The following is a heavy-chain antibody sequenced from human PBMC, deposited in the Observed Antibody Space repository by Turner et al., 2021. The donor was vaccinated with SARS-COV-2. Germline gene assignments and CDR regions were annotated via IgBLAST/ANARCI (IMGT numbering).Heavy chain of an antibody. J-gene: IGHJ4*02. CDR2: ISYDGSNK. Sequence: QVQLVESGGGLVQPGRSLRLPCAASGFTFSSYGMHWVRQAPGKGLEWVAVISYDGSNKYYADSVKGRFNISRDNSKNTLYLQMNSLRAEDTAVYYCAKDGAPFLLYFGEPTFYFDYWGQGTLVTVSS. CDR1: GFTFSSYG. CDR3: AKDGAPFLLYFGEPTFYFDY. V-gene: IGHV3-30*18. D-gene: IGHD3-10*01.